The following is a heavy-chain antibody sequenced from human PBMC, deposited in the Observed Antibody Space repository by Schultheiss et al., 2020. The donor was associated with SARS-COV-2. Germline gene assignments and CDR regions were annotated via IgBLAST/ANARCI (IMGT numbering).Heavy chain of an antibody. J-gene: IGHJ6*03. Sequence: ASVKVSCKASGYTFTGYYMHWVRQAPGQGLEWMGWINPNSGGTNYAQKFQGRVTMTRDTSISTAYMELSRLRSDDTAVYYCARAPASLGYCSSTSCYDMDVWGKGTTVTVSS. CDR2: INPNSGGT. V-gene: IGHV1-2*02. CDR1: GYTFTGYY. D-gene: IGHD2-2*01. CDR3: ARAPASLGYCSSTSCYDMDV.